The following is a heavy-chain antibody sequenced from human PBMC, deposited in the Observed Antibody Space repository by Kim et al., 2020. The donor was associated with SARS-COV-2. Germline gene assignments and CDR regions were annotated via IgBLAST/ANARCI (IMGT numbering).Heavy chain of an antibody. J-gene: IGHJ4*02. CDR2: IYYSGST. CDR1: GGSISSSSYY. V-gene: IGHV4-39*01. Sequence: SETLSLTCTVSGGSISSSSYYWGWIRQPPGKGLEWIGSIYYSGSTYYNPSLKSRVTISVDTSKNQFSLKLSSVTAADTAVYYCRHYDSSGNFDYWGQGTLVTVSS. CDR3: RHYDSSGNFDY. D-gene: IGHD3-22*01.